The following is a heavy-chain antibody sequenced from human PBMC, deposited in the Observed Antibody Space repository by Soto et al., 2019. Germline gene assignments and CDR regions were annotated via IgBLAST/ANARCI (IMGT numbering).Heavy chain of an antibody. CDR1: GGSFSGYY. D-gene: IGHD6-19*01. CDR3: ARHAYRSGWADH. J-gene: IGHJ4*02. CDR2: INHSGST. V-gene: IGHV4-34*01. Sequence: SEXLSLTCAVYGGSFSGYYWSWIRQPPGKGLEWIGEINHSGSTNYNPSLKSRVTISVDTSKNQFSLKLSSVTAADTAVYYCARHAYRSGWADHWGQGTLVTVSS.